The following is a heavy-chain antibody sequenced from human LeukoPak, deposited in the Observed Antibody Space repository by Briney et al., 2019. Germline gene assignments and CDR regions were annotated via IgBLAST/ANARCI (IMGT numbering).Heavy chain of an antibody. D-gene: IGHD6-19*01. Sequence: PGGSLRLSCAVPGFTFSSYWMSWVRQAPGKGLEWMANIKQDGSEKYYVDSVKGRFTISRDNAKNSLYLQMNSLRAEDTAVYYCARVVAVAGVGPNWFDPWGQGTLVTVSS. CDR1: GFTFSSYW. CDR2: IKQDGSEK. V-gene: IGHV3-7*01. J-gene: IGHJ5*02. CDR3: ARVVAVAGVGPNWFDP.